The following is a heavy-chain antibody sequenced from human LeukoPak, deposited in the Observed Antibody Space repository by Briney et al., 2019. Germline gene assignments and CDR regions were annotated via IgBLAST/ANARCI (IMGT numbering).Heavy chain of an antibody. CDR2: ISGTTITI. D-gene: IGHD2-2*03. CDR1: GFTFSDYY. V-gene: IGHV3-11*01. CDR3: ARARMDYFDY. Sequence: PGGSLRLSCAASGFTFSDYYMSWIRQAPGKGLEWVSYISGTTITIHYADSVKGRFTISRDNVKNSLYLQMNSLRAEDTAVYYCARARMDYFDYWGQGTLVTVSS. J-gene: IGHJ4*02.